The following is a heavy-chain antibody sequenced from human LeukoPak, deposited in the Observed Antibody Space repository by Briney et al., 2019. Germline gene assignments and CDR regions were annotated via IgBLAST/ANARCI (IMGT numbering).Heavy chain of an antibody. Sequence: SETLSLTCTVSGGSISSYYWSWIRQPPGKGLEWIGYIYYSGSTNYNPSLKSRATISVDTSKNQFSLKLSSVTAADTAVYYCARGPSYDYVWGSYPYYFDYWGQGTLVTVSS. J-gene: IGHJ4*02. CDR3: ARGPSYDYVWGSYPYYFDY. V-gene: IGHV4-59*08. D-gene: IGHD3-16*01. CDR1: GGSISSYY. CDR2: IYYSGST.